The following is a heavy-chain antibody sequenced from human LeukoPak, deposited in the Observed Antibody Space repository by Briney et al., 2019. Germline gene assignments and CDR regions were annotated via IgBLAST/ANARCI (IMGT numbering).Heavy chain of an antibody. CDR3: ARVSGYDWESFYDY. CDR2: IYYSGIT. D-gene: IGHD5-12*01. CDR1: AGSISSYY. Sequence: SETLSLTCTVSAGSISSYYWNWIRQPPGKVLEWIGYIYYSGITNYNPSLKSRVTISVDTSKNQFSLKLRSVTAADTAVYYCARVSGYDWESFYDYWGQGTLVTVSS. V-gene: IGHV4-59*01. J-gene: IGHJ4*02.